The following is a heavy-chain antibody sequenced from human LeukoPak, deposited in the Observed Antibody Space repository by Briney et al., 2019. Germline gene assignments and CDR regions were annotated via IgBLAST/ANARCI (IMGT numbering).Heavy chain of an antibody. Sequence: ETGGSLRLSCAASGFTFSSYGMHWVRQAPGKGLEWVAFIRYDGSNKYYADSVKGRFTISRDNSKNTLYLQMNSLRAEDTAVYYCAKVAAVARYYYYYYMDVWGKGTTVTISS. V-gene: IGHV3-30*02. CDR1: GFTFSSYG. D-gene: IGHD6-19*01. CDR2: IRYDGSNK. J-gene: IGHJ6*03. CDR3: AKVAAVARYYYYYYMDV.